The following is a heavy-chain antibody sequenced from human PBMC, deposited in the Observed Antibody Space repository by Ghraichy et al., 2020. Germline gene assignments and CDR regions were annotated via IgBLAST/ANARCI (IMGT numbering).Heavy chain of an antibody. CDR1: GYPFNNYV. CDR2: FNVYDGHI. D-gene: IGHD1-7*01. CDR3: ARDWNFEFDY. V-gene: IGHV1-18*01. Sequence: ASVKVSCKAAGYPFNNYVTGLVRQSPGQLQEWIGWFNVYDGHINYAQNFQGRVTLTTDTSTTTAYLEFKSLRSDDTAIYYCARDWNFEFDYWGQGTLVTVSS. J-gene: IGHJ4*02.